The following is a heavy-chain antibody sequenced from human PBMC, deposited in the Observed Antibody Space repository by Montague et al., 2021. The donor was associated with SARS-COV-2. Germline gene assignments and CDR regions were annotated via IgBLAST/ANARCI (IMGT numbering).Heavy chain of an antibody. J-gene: IGHJ4*02. CDR3: ARPSCSSTSCYGPLWY. Sequence: SETLSLTCAVYGESFSGYYWSWIRQPPGKGLEWIGEINHSGSTNSNPSLKSRLTISVDTSRNQFSLKPSSVTAADTAVYYCARPSCSSTSCYGPLWYWGQGTLVTVSS. V-gene: IGHV4-34*01. CDR2: INHSGST. D-gene: IGHD2-2*01. CDR1: GESFSGYY.